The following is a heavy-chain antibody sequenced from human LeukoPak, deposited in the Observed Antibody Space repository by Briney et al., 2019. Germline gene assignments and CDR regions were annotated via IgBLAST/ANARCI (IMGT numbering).Heavy chain of an antibody. CDR2: IYYSGST. CDR3: ARDSRCSSTRCYRSDAFDI. Sequence: PSETLSLTCTVSGGSISSHYWSWIRQPPGKGLEWIGYIYYSGSTNYNPSLKSRVTMSVGTSKNQFSLRLSSVTAADTAVYYCARDSRCSSTRCYRSDAFDIWGQGTMVTVSS. D-gene: IGHD2-2*01. J-gene: IGHJ3*02. V-gene: IGHV4-59*11. CDR1: GGSISSHY.